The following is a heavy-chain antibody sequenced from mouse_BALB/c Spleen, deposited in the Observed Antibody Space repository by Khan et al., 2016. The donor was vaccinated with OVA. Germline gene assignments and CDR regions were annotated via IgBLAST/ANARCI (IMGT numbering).Heavy chain of an antibody. Sequence: VQLQESGTVLARPGASVKISCKASGYSFTSYWMYWIKQRPGKGLEWIGGIYPGNSDTSYNQKFKGKAKLTAGTSASTAYMEFSSLTNEDSAVYYVTRGGYSSIDYWGQGTLVTVSA. V-gene: IGHV1-5*01. D-gene: IGHD1-3*01. CDR1: GYSFTSYW. CDR2: IYPGNSDT. CDR3: TRGGYSSIDY. J-gene: IGHJ3*01.